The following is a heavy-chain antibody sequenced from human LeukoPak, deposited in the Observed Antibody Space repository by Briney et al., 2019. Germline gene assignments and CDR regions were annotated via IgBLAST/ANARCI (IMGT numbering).Heavy chain of an antibody. CDR1: GGSISSGSYY. CDR3: ASSVWFGRCYYYYYMDV. V-gene: IGHV4-61*02. D-gene: IGHD3-10*01. Sequence: PSQTLSLTCTVSGGSISSGSYYWSWIRQPAGKGLEWIGRIYTSGSTNYNPSLKSRVTIVVDTSKTQFSLKLSSVTAADTAVYYCASSVWFGRCYYYYYMDVWGKGTTVTISS. CDR2: IYTSGST. J-gene: IGHJ6*03.